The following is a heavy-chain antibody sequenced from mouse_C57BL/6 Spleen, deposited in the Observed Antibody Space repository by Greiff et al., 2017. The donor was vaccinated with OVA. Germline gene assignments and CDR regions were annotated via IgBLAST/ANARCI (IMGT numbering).Heavy chain of an antibody. CDR3: ARHVNWDDAMDY. J-gene: IGHJ4*01. V-gene: IGHV1-62-2*01. CDR1: GYTFTEYT. CDR2: FYPGSGSI. Sequence: QVQLKESGAELVKPGASVKLSCKASGYTFTEYTIHWVKQRSGQGLEWIGWFYPGSGSIKYNEKFKDKATLTADKSSSTVYMELSRLTSEDSAVYVCARHVNWDDAMDYWGQGTSVTVSS. D-gene: IGHD4-1*01.